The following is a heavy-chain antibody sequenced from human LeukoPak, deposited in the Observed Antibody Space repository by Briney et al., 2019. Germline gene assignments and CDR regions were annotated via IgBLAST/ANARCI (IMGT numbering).Heavy chain of an antibody. CDR2: ISYDGKNK. V-gene: IGHV3-30*04. CDR1: GFTFSGYA. Sequence: GGSLRLSCAASGFTFSGYAMNWVRQAPGKGLEWVAVISYDGKNKYYADSVKGRFTISRDNSKNTLYLQMNSLRAEDTAVYYCAELGITMIGGVWGKGTTVTISS. J-gene: IGHJ6*04. CDR3: AELGITMIGGV. D-gene: IGHD3-10*02.